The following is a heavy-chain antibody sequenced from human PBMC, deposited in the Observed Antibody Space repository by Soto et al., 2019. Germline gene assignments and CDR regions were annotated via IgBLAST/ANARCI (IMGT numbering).Heavy chain of an antibody. Sequence: QVQVVQSGAEVKKPGASVKVSCKVSGYTFTTYDINWVRQAPGQGLEWMGWMNPESGDTGFAQKCQGRLTMTRNTSMNTAFMELNSLRSEDTAVYYGASALRGTPWGTGTLVTVST. CDR3: ASALRGTP. CDR2: MNPESGDT. D-gene: IGHD1-26*01. J-gene: IGHJ5*02. V-gene: IGHV1-8*01. CDR1: GYTFTTYD.